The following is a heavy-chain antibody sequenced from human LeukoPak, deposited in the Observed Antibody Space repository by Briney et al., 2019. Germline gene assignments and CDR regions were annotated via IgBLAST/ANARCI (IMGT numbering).Heavy chain of an antibody. CDR1: GGSISSGGYS. J-gene: IGHJ4*02. V-gene: IGHV4-30-2*01. CDR2: IYHSGST. CDR3: ARWAGSYHRNFDY. Sequence: PSQTLSLTCAVSGGSISSGGYSWSWIRQPPGKGLEWIGYIYHSGSTYYNPSLKSRVTISVDRSKNQFSLKLSSVTAADTAVYYCARWAGSYHRNFDYWGQGTLVTVSS. D-gene: IGHD1-26*01.